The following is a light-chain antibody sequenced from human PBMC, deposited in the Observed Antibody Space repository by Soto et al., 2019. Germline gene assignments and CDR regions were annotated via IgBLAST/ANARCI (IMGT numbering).Light chain of an antibody. V-gene: IGLV2-8*01. CDR1: SSDVGGYNC. Sequence: ALTQPPSASGSPGQSVAISCTGTSSDVGGYNCVSWYQQHPGKAPKLMIYEVNKRPSGVPDRFSGSKSGNTASLTVSGLQAEDEADYYCSSYAGSSNVFGTGTKVTVL. J-gene: IGLJ1*01. CDR3: SSYAGSSNV. CDR2: EVN.